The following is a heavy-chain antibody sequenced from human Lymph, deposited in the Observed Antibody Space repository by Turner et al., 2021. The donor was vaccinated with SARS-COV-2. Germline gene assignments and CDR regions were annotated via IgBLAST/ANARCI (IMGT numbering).Heavy chain of an antibody. D-gene: IGHD1-26*01. CDR1: GFTFSSYA. J-gene: IGHJ4*02. V-gene: IGHV3-30-3*01. CDR3: ARTHSGNYLSAFDS. Sequence: QVQLVGSGGGVVQPGRSLRLSCAASGFTFSSYAMHWVRQAPGKGLECVAVVSYDGNNKYYADSVKGRFTISRDNSKNTLYLQMNSLRTEDTAVYYCARTHSGNYLSAFDSWGQGTLVTVSS. CDR2: VSYDGNNK.